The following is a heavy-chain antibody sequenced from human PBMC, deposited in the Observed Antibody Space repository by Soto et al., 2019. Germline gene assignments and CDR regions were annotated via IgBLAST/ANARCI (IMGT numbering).Heavy chain of an antibody. D-gene: IGHD3-9*01. CDR3: ARGGYYDILTGYYSDAFDI. Sequence: SETLSLTCTVSGGSISSYYWSWIRQPPGKGLEWIGYIYYSGSTNYNPSLKSRVTISVDTSKNQFSLKLSSVTAADTAVYYCARGGYYDILTGYYSDAFDIWGQGTMVTVSS. CDR2: IYYSGST. J-gene: IGHJ3*02. V-gene: IGHV4-59*01. CDR1: GGSISSYY.